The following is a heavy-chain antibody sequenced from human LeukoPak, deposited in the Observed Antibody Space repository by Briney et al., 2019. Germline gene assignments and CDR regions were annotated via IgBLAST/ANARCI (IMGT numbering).Heavy chain of an antibody. Sequence: MTSETLSLTCTVSGDSIMDHYWSWIRQPPGKGLEWIGYIYHSGSTNYNPSLESQVTISVDTSKNQFSLKLSSVTAADTAVFYCARHLPGYSYLIGDSWGQGILVTVSS. CDR3: ARHLPGYSYLIGDS. J-gene: IGHJ5*02. D-gene: IGHD5-18*01. CDR1: GDSIMDHY. V-gene: IGHV4-59*08. CDR2: IYHSGST.